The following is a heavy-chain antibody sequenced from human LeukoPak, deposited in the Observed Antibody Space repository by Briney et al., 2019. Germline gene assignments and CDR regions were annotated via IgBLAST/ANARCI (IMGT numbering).Heavy chain of an antibody. V-gene: IGHV3-30*02. CDR3: AKDGLGYCSSTSCIRTHFDY. Sequence: GGSLRLSCAASGFTFSSYGMHWVRQAPGKGLEWVAFIRYDGSNKYYADSVKGRFTISRDNSKNTLYLQMNSLRAEDTAVCYCAKDGLGYCSSTSCIRTHFDYWGQGTLVTVSS. D-gene: IGHD2-2*01. J-gene: IGHJ4*02. CDR2: IRYDGSNK. CDR1: GFTFSSYG.